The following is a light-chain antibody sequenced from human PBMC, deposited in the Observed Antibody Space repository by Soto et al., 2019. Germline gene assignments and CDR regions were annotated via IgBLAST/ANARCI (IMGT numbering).Light chain of an antibody. V-gene: IGKV1-5*03. CDR3: QNYNSYSEA. J-gene: IGKJ1*01. CDR1: QTISSW. Sequence: DIQMPPSHSTLSGSVLDRVPITVLASQTISSWLAWYQQKPGKAPKLLIYKASTLKSGVPSRFSGSGSGTEFTLTISSLQPDDFATYYCQNYNSYSEACGQGTKGDIK. CDR2: KAS.